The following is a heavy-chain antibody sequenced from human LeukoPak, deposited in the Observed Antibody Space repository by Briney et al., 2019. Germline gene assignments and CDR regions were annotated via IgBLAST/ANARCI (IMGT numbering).Heavy chain of an antibody. J-gene: IGHJ4*02. V-gene: IGHV3-48*03. CDR2: ISRSGSTI. Sequence: GGSLRLSCAVSGFTFSTYEMNWVRQAPGKGLEWVSYISRSGSTIYYADSVKGRFTISRDNAKNSLYLQMNSLRAEDTAIYYCASLCSSSWYRGGYWGQGTLVTVSS. CDR1: GFTFSTYE. CDR3: ASLCSSSWYRGGY. D-gene: IGHD6-13*01.